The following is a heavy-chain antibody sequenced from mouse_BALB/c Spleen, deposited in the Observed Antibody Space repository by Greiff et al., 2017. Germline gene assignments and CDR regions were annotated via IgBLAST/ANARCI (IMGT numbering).Heavy chain of an antibody. V-gene: IGHV1-80*01. CDR1: GYAFSSYW. D-gene: IGHD1-1*01. CDR2: IYPGDGDT. CDR3: ARRTVVATDYFDY. Sequence: QVQLQQSGAELVRPGSSVKISCKASGYAFSSYWMNWVKQRPGQGLEWIGQIYPGDGDTNYNGKFKGKATLTADKSSSTAYMQLSSLTSEDSAVYFCARRTVVATDYFDYWGQGTTLTVSS. J-gene: IGHJ2*01.